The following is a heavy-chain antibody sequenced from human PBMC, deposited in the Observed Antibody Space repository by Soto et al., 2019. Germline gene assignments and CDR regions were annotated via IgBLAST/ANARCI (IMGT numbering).Heavy chain of an antibody. CDR2: IIPILGRG. V-gene: IGHV1-69*06. D-gene: IGHD5-18*01. J-gene: IGHJ4*02. CDR3: ARARGYNDY. CDR1: GDDFNSYA. Sequence: QVQLVQSGAEVKKPGSSVKVSCKSYGDDFNSYAIAGVRQAPGQGLEWMGGIIPILGRGNYAPKFQGRVTMTADKSTRTAYMELSSLTSEDTAVYYCARARGYNDYWGQGTLVTVSS.